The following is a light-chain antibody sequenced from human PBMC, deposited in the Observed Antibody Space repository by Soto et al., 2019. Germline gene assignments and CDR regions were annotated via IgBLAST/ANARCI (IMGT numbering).Light chain of an antibody. Sequence: QSALTQPASVSGSPGQSITISCTGTSSDVGGYNYVSWYQQHPGKAPKLMIYDVSNRPSGVSNRFSGSKSGNTASLTISGLQAEDEADYYCSSYTSSCTLLFGGGTKLTVL. CDR2: DVS. CDR3: SSYTSSCTLL. V-gene: IGLV2-14*01. J-gene: IGLJ2*01. CDR1: SSDVGGYNY.